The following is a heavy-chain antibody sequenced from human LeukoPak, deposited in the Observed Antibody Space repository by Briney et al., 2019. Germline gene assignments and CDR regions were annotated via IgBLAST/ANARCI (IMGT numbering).Heavy chain of an antibody. CDR2: IYTSGST. Sequence: SETLSLTCTVSGGSISSYYWSWIRQPAGKGLEWIGRIYTSGSTYYNPSLKSRVTMSVDTSKNQFSLKLSSVTAADTAVYYCASEGLWFGELSWFDPWGQGTLVTVSS. V-gene: IGHV4-4*07. CDR3: ASEGLWFGELSWFDP. D-gene: IGHD3-10*01. CDR1: GGSISSYY. J-gene: IGHJ5*02.